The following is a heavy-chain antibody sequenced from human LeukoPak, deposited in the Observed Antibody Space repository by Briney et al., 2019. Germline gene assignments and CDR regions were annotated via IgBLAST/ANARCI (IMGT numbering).Heavy chain of an antibody. D-gene: IGHD3-10*01. CDR2: INQDGSEK. CDR3: ARDGSGWDY. J-gene: IGHJ4*02. CDR1: GFTFSNYW. Sequence: GGSLRLSCAASGFTFSNYWMTWVRQAPGKGLEWVANINQDGSEKYSVDSVKGRFTISRDNARNSLYLQMNSLRAEDTAVYYCARDGSGWDYWGQGTLVTVSS. V-gene: IGHV3-7*05.